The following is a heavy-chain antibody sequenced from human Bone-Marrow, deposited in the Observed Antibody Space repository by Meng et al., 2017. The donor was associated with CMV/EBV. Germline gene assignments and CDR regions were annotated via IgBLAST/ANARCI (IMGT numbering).Heavy chain of an antibody. Sequence: ASVKVSCKASGYTFSDYYIHWVRQAPGQGPEWMGWINPNGGGTDYAQKLEGRVTMTRDTSITTAYMELSGLRFDDTAVYYCARTDIVATIYFGYWGQGTQATVSS. CDR1: GYTFSDYY. CDR3: ARTDIVATIYFGY. D-gene: IGHD5-12*01. CDR2: INPNGGGT. J-gene: IGHJ4*02. V-gene: IGHV1-2*02.